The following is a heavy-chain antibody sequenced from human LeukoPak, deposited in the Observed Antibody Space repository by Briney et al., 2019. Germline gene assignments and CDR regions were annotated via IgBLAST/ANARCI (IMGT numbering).Heavy chain of an antibody. D-gene: IGHD3-22*01. CDR3: ARGTAGGYYDSSGYYDYYYYGMDV. J-gene: IGHJ6*02. CDR2: IYYSGST. CDR1: GGSISSYY. Sequence: SETLSLTCTVSGGSISSYYWSWIRQPPGKGLEWIGYIYYSGSTNYNPSLKSRVTISVDTSKNQFSLKLSSVTAADTAVYYCARGTAGGYYDSSGYYDYYYYGMDVWGQGTTVTVSS. V-gene: IGHV4-59*01.